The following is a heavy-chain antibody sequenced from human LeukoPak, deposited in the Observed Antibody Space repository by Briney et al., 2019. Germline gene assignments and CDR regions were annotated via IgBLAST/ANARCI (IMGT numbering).Heavy chain of an antibody. CDR1: GYTFTSYD. CDR3: ARVRHYDFWSGYPYYYYYYMDV. V-gene: IGHV1-8*03. D-gene: IGHD3-3*01. CDR2: MNPNSGNT. Sequence: ASVKVSCKASGYTFTSYDINWVRQATGQGLEWMGWMNPNSGNTGYAQKFQGRVTITRNTSISTAYMELSSLRSEDTAVYYCARVRHYDFWSGYPYYYYYYMDVWGKGTTVTVSS. J-gene: IGHJ6*03.